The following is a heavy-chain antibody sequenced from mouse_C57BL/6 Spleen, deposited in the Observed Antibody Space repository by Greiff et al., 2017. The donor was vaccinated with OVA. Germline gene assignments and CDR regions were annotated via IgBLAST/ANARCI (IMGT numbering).Heavy chain of an antibody. CDR3: ASRGYDYDAWFAY. V-gene: IGHV1-50*01. CDR1: GYTFTSYW. Sequence: VQLQQPGAELVKPGASVKLSCKASGYTFTSYWMQWVKQRPGQGLEWIGEIDPSDSYTNYNQKFKGKATLTVDTSSSTAYMQLSSLTSEDSAVYYCASRGYDYDAWFAYWGQGTLVTVSA. CDR2: IDPSDSYT. J-gene: IGHJ3*01. D-gene: IGHD2-4*01.